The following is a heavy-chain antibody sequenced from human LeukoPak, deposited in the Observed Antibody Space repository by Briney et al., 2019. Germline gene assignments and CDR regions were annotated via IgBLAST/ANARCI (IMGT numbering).Heavy chain of an antibody. CDR1: GFPFSSYA. D-gene: IGHD6-19*01. CDR2: ISSTSSNI. Sequence: PGGSLRLSCAASGFPFSSYAMNWVHQAPGKGLEWVSSISSTSSNIYYADSVKGRFTISRDNAKNSLYLQMNSLRAEDTAVYYCATEFLGAVAETGDYWGQGTLVTVSS. V-gene: IGHV3-21*01. CDR3: ATEFLGAVAETGDY. J-gene: IGHJ4*02.